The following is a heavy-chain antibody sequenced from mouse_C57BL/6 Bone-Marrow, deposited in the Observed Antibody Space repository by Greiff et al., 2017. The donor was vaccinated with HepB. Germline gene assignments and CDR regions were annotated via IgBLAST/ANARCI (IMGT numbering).Heavy chain of an antibody. CDR3: ARGRGRPKEGFDY. Sequence: VQLQQPGAELVKPGASVKLSCKASGYTFTSYWMHWVKQRPGQGLEWIGMIHPNSGSTNYDEKFKSKATLTVDKSSSTAYMQLSSLTSEDSAVYYCARGRGRPKEGFDYWGKGTLVTVS. CDR2: IHPNSGST. CDR1: GYTFTSYW. J-gene: IGHJ3*01. D-gene: IGHD1-3*01. V-gene: IGHV1-64*01.